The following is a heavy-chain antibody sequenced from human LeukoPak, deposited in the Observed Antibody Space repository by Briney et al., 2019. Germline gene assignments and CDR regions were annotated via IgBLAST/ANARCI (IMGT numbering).Heavy chain of an antibody. J-gene: IGHJ4*02. CDR2: IIPILGIA. D-gene: IGHD3-16*01. CDR1: GGTFSSYA. CDR3: ARGGGGDLGGFDY. V-gene: IGHV1-69*04. Sequence: SVKVPCKASGGTFSSYAISWVRQAPGQGLEWMGRIIPILGIANYAQKFQGRVTITADKSTSTAYMELSSLRSEDTAVYYCARGGGGDLGGFDYWGQGTLVTVSS.